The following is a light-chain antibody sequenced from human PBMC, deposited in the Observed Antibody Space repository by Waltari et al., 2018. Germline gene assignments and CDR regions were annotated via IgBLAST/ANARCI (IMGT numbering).Light chain of an antibody. Sequence: QSALTQPPSVSGSPGQSVIISCTGANSDVAIFCRLSWYQQSPGTAPRLLIYEVSNRPSGVPDRFSGSKSGNTASLTISGLQAEDEADYYCSSYTSSSTWVFGGGTKLTVL. CDR2: EVS. V-gene: IGLV2-18*02. CDR1: NSDVAIFCR. J-gene: IGLJ2*01. CDR3: SSYTSSSTWV.